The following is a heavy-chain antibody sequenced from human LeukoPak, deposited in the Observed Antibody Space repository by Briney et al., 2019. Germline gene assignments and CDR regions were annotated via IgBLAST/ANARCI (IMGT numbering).Heavy chain of an antibody. CDR2: ISGSGGST. J-gene: IGHJ6*02. D-gene: IGHD1-1*01. CDR3: AKDLHWNDVPLYYCYYGMDV. CDR1: GFTYSSYA. Sequence: PGGSLRLSCAASGFTYSSYAMSWVRQAPAKGLEWVSAISGSGGSTYYADSVKGRFTISRDNSKHTLYLQMNSLRAEDTAVYYCAKDLHWNDVPLYYCYYGMDVWGQGTTVTVSS. V-gene: IGHV3-23*01.